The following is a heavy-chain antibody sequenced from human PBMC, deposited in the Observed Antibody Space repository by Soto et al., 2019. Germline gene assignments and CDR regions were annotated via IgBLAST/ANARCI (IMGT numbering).Heavy chain of an antibody. Sequence: QLLESGGGLVQPGGSLRLSCAASGNTFNIYAMTWVRQAPGKGLEWVSSISASGAITYYTDSVKGRLTVSRDNSKNTLYLQINSLRADDAALYYCAKDPNGDYVGAFDSWGQGTLVTVS. CDR1: GNTFNIYA. D-gene: IGHD4-17*01. V-gene: IGHV3-23*01. CDR2: ISASGAIT. J-gene: IGHJ4*02. CDR3: AKDPNGDYVGAFDS.